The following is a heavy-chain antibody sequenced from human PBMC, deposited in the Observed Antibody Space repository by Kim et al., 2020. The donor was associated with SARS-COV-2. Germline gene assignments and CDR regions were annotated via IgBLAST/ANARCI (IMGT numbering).Heavy chain of an antibody. Sequence: SETLSLTCTVSGGSLSSSSYYWGWIRQPPGKGLEWIGTAYDSGNTYYNPSLKSRVTISVDTSKNQFSLKLGSVTAADTAFYYCARHQRYSRGWYV. CDR2: AYDSGNT. CDR3: ARHQRYSRGWYV. V-gene: IGHV4-39*01. D-gene: IGHD6-13*01. CDR1: GGSLSSSSYY. J-gene: IGHJ2*01.